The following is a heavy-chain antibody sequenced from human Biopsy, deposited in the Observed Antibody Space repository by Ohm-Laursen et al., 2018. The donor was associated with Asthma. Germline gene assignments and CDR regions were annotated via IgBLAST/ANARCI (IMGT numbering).Heavy chain of an antibody. CDR1: GGSISGFY. Sequence: GTLSLNCTVSGGSISGFYWSWIRQPPGKGLEWIGYIYYTGTTNYNPSLKSRVSISVDTSKNQFSLKLTSVTAADTAVYYCARDFGGWYYFDNWGQGSLVTVSS. CDR3: ARDFGGWYYFDN. J-gene: IGHJ4*02. D-gene: IGHD3-3*01. CDR2: IYYTGTT. V-gene: IGHV4-59*01.